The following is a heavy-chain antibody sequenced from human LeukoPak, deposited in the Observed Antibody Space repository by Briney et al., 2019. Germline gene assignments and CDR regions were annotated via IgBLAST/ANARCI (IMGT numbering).Heavy chain of an antibody. V-gene: IGHV5-51*01. Sequence: PGESLKISCKGSGYSFTSHWIGWARQMPGKGLEWMGIIYPGDSDTRYSPSFKGHVTISADKSINTAYLQWSSLEASDTAMYYCARHNGKAMYSSSWYDNGIDVWGQGTTITVSS. J-gene: IGHJ6*02. CDR3: ARHNGKAMYSSSWYDNGIDV. D-gene: IGHD6-13*01. CDR1: GYSFTSHW. CDR2: IYPGDSDT.